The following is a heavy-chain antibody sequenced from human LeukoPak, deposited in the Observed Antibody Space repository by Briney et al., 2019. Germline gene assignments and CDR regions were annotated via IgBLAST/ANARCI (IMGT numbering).Heavy chain of an antibody. Sequence: PGGSLRLSCAASGFTFSSYSMNWVRQAPGKGLEWVSSISSSSSYIYYADSVKGRFTISRDNAKNSLYLQMNSLRAEDTAVYYCASRGGYRWELLNAFDIWGQGTMVTVSS. V-gene: IGHV3-21*01. D-gene: IGHD1-26*01. CDR3: ASRGGYRWELLNAFDI. CDR2: ISSSSSYI. J-gene: IGHJ3*02. CDR1: GFTFSSYS.